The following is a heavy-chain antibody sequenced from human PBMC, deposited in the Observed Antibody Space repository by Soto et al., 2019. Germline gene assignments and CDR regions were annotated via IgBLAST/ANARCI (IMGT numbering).Heavy chain of an antibody. D-gene: IGHD3-3*01. Sequence: EVQLLESGGGLVQPGGSLRLSCAASGFTFSSYAMSWVRQAPGKGLEWVSAISGSGGSTYYADSVKGRFTISRDNSKNTLYLQMNSLRAEDTAVYYCANGRDWSGYRYGMDVWGQGTTVTVSS. CDR3: ANGRDWSGYRYGMDV. CDR2: ISGSGGST. CDR1: GFTFSSYA. J-gene: IGHJ6*02. V-gene: IGHV3-23*01.